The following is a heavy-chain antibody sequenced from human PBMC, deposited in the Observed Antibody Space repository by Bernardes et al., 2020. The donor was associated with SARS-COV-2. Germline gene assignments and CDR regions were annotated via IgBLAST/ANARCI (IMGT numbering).Heavy chain of an antibody. CDR3: ATVVPAAIDAGGPGWFDP. CDR1: VYTLTELS. D-gene: IGHD2-2*02. J-gene: IGHJ5*02. CDR2: FDPEDGET. Sequence: ASVKVSCKVSVYTLTELSMHWVRQAPGKGLEWMGGFDPEDGETIYAQKFQGRVTMTEDTSTDTAYMELSSLRSEDTAVYYCATVVPAAIDAGGPGWFDPWGQGTLVTVSS. V-gene: IGHV1-24*01.